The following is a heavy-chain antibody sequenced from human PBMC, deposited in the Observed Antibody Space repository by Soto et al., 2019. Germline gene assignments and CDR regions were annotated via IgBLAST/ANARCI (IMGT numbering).Heavy chain of an antibody. Sequence: QVQLQESGPGLVKPSQTLSLTCTVSGDSISGGYYCSWIRQHPGKGLEWIGYVFPSGTTYYNPSPNGLVAISRDTTRNQSSLEVPSVTAADPAIYHCAGDRGGYGMDVWGQGTKVTVSS. V-gene: IGHV4-31*01. CDR1: GDSISGGYY. J-gene: IGHJ6*01. CDR3: AGDRGGYGMDV. CDR2: VFPSGTT.